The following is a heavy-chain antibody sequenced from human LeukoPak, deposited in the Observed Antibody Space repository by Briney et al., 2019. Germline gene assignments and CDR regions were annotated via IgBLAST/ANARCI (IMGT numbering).Heavy chain of an antibody. Sequence: GGSLRLSCAASGFTFDDYGMSWVRQAPGKGLEWVSGINWNGGSTGYADSVKGRFTISRDNAKNSLYLQMNSLRVEDTALYYCARGVVVPAAIATYYYYMDVWGKGTTVTVSS. D-gene: IGHD2-2*01. CDR2: INWNGGST. CDR1: GFTFDDYG. V-gene: IGHV3-20*04. CDR3: ARGVVVPAAIATYYYYMDV. J-gene: IGHJ6*03.